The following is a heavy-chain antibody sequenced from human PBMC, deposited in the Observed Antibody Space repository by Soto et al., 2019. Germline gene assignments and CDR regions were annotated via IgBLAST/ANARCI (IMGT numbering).Heavy chain of an antibody. CDR1: GGSITSSSHF. Sequence: SETLSLTRTVSGGSITSSSHFWGWVRQPPGKGLEWIGTIYFTGNTYYIPSLKSRLTMSIDTSKNEFSLRLNSVTAADTAVYYCAGQTFTIAAASYGRSNWFDPWGPGTLVTVSS. J-gene: IGHJ5*02. CDR3: AGQTFTIAAASYGRSNWFDP. V-gene: IGHV4-39*01. D-gene: IGHD6-25*01. CDR2: IYFTGNT.